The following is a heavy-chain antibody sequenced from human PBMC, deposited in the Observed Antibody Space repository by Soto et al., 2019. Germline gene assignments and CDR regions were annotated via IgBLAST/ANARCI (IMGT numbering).Heavy chain of an antibody. CDR1: GGSISSYY. V-gene: IGHV4-59*08. CDR3: ARLLTYYDFWSGRYYYYYYMDV. D-gene: IGHD3-3*01. Sequence: SETLSLTCTVSGGSISSYYWSWIRQPPGKGLEWIGYIYYSGSTNYNPSLKSRVTISVDTPKNQFSLKLSSVTAADTAVYYCARLLTYYDFWSGRYYYYYYMDVWGKGTTVTVSS. CDR2: IYYSGST. J-gene: IGHJ6*03.